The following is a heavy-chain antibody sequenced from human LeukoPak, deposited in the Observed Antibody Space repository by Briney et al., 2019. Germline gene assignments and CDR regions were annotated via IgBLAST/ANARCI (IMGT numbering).Heavy chain of an antibody. Sequence: PGGSLRLSCAASGFTFSSYGMHWVRQAPGKGLEWVAVISYDGSNKYYADSVKGRFTISRDNSKNTLYLQMNSLRAEDTAVYYCAKDALRWYSSGRYSDYWGQGTLVTVSS. V-gene: IGHV3-30*18. D-gene: IGHD6-19*01. J-gene: IGHJ4*02. CDR2: ISYDGSNK. CDR3: AKDALRWYSSGRYSDY. CDR1: GFTFSSYG.